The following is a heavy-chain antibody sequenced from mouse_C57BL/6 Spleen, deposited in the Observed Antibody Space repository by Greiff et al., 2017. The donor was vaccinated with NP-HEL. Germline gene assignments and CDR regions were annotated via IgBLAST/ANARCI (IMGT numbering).Heavy chain of an antibody. CDR1: GYTFTEYT. CDR2: FYPGSGSI. J-gene: IGHJ2*01. D-gene: IGHD2-4*01. Sequence: QVQLQQSGAELVKPGASVKLSCKASGYTFTEYTIHWVKQRSGQGLEWIGWFYPGSGSIKYNEKFKDKATLTADKSSSTVYMELSRLTSEDSAVYFCARHEDDDYDVMGNYFDYWGQGTTLTVSS. CDR3: ARHEDDDYDVMGNYFDY. V-gene: IGHV1-62-2*01.